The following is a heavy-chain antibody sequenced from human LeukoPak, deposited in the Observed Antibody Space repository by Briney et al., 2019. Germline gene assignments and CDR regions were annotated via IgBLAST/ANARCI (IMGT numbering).Heavy chain of an antibody. Sequence: GGSLRLSCAASGFTFSSYWMSWVRQAPGKGLEWVANIKKDGSEKYYVDSVKGRFTISRDNAKASLYLQMNSLRAEDTAVYYCARDLSGVAGYTYGRGIDYWGQGTLVTVSS. D-gene: IGHD5-18*01. V-gene: IGHV3-7*01. CDR2: IKKDGSEK. J-gene: IGHJ4*02. CDR1: GFTFSSYW. CDR3: ARDLSGVAGYTYGRGIDY.